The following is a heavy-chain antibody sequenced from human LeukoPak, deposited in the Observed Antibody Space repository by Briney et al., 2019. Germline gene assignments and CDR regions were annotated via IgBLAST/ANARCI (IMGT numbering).Heavy chain of an antibody. CDR1: GFTFSSYA. CDR3: VKGYDSSGPAYYFDY. Sequence: GGSLRLSCSASGFTFSSYAMHWVRQAPGKGLEYVSAISSKGGSTYYADSVKGRFTISRDNSKNTLYLQMSSLRAEDTAVYYCVKGYDSSGPAYYFDYWGQGTLVTVSS. V-gene: IGHV3-64D*09. CDR2: ISSKGGST. D-gene: IGHD3-22*01. J-gene: IGHJ4*02.